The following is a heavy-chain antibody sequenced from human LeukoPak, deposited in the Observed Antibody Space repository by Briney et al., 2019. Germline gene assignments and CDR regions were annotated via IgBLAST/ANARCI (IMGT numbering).Heavy chain of an antibody. J-gene: IGHJ3*02. CDR2: ISSSGDNL. D-gene: IGHD3-10*01. Sequence: PGGSLRLSCAAYGFTFSDYYMSWIRQAPGKGLEWVTYISSSGDNLYYVDSVKGRFTISRDNARNSLYLQMNSLRAEDTAVYYCARDHPSLGSGIYDSLDIWGQGTKVTVSS. CDR1: GFTFSDYY. CDR3: ARDHPSLGSGIYDSLDI. V-gene: IGHV3-11*01.